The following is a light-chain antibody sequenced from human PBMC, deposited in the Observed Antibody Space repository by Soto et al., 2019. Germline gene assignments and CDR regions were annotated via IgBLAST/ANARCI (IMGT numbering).Light chain of an antibody. Sequence: DVLVTQSPLSLPVTLGQPSSISCSSSHSLLHDNGFNFLNWYLQKPGQSPQLLISLGSSRASGVPDRFSGSASGRDFTLLISRVEAEDVGVFYCMQALETPLTFGGGTKVDIK. V-gene: IGKV2-28*01. CDR3: MQALETPLT. J-gene: IGKJ4*01. CDR1: HSLLHDNGFNF. CDR2: LGS.